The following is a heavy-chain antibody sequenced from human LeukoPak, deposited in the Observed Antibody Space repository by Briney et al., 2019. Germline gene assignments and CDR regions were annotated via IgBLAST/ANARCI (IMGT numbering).Heavy chain of an antibody. CDR1: GYTFTSYA. CDR3: ARDRGYYGSGSEFGY. D-gene: IGHD3-10*01. J-gene: IGHJ4*02. V-gene: IGHV1-3*01. Sequence: GASVKVSCKASGYTFTSYAMHWVRQAPGQRLEWMGWINAGNGNTKYSQKFQGRVTITRDTSASTAYMELSSLRSEDTAVYYCARDRGYYGSGSEFGYWGQGTLVTVSS. CDR2: INAGNGNT.